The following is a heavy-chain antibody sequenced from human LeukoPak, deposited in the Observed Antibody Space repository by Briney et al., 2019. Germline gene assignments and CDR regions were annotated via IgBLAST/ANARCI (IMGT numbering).Heavy chain of an antibody. V-gene: IGHV1-2*02. J-gene: IGHJ5*02. Sequence: ASVKVSCKASGYTFTGYYIHWVRQAPGQGLEWMGWIKPNSGGTNYAQKFQGRVTMTRDTSASTAYMELSSLRSEDMAVYYCARSYGGRWWAENWFDPWGQGTLVTVSS. CDR2: IKPNSGGT. CDR3: ARSYGGRWWAENWFDP. D-gene: IGHD4-23*01. CDR1: GYTFTGYY.